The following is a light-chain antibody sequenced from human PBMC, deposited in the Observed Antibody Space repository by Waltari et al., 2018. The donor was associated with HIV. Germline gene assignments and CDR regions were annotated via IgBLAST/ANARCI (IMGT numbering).Light chain of an antibody. CDR3: CSYSGSGTLYV. J-gene: IGLJ1*01. V-gene: IGLV2-11*01. CDR1: SSDVGGYTF. CDR2: DVT. Sequence: QSALTQPRSVSGSPGQSVTISCTGTSSDVGGYTFVSWYQHHPGKAPKLVISDVTKRPSGVPARFSGSKSGNTASLTISGLQAEDEADYYCCSYSGSGTLYVFGTGTEVTVL.